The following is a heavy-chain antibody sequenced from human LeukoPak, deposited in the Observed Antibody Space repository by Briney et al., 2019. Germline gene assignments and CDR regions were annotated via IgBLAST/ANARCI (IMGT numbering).Heavy chain of an antibody. CDR2: IYSGGST. CDR1: GFTVNSHY. D-gene: IGHD3-10*02. J-gene: IGHJ4*02. V-gene: IGHV3-66*01. Sequence: TRGSLRLSCAASGFTVNSHYMTWVRQAPGKGLEWVSVIYSGGSTFYADSVKGRFTISRDISKNTLSLQMNSLRAEDTALYYCAIEVNAVTIFGGQGTLVTVSS. CDR3: AIEVNAVTIF.